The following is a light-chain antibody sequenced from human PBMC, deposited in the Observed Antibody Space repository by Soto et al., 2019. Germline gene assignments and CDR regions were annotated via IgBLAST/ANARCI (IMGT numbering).Light chain of an antibody. CDR2: ASS. J-gene: IGKJ3*01. Sequence: DIQMTQSPSSVSASVGDTVTITCRASQDILSWLAWYQQKPGEAPRLLIYASSNLQSGVPSRFSGSRSGTEYTLTISSLQPNHFATNCCQQANTFSITFGPWTRLDIK. CDR1: QDILSW. CDR3: QQANTFSIT. V-gene: IGKV1-12*01.